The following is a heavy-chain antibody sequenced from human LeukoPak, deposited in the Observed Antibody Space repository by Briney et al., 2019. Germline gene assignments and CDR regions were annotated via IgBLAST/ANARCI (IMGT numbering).Heavy chain of an antibody. D-gene: IGHD6-19*01. J-gene: IGHJ4*02. CDR2: TGANGGDT. Sequence: GGSLRHSCAASGFTFSSYAMNWVRQAPGKGLEWVSATGANGGDTYYADSGKGRYTISRDNSKSMLYLQLDGLRAEDTAVYHCATGYCSASTIRRKVHWGQEHRDRVSS. V-gene: IGHV3-23*01. CDR1: GFTFSSYA. CDR3: ATGYCSASTIRRKVH.